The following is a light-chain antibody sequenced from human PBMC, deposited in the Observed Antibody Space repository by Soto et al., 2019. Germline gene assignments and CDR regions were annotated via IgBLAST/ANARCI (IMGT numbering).Light chain of an antibody. Sequence: QSVLTQPPSASGAPGQTVTISCSGSTSNVESETVNWYQQLPGTAPNLVVFRNNKRPSAVPDRFSASKSGTSASLAISNLRPEDEADYYCVAWAANRNGWVFGGGTKLTVL. CDR3: VAWAANRNGWV. V-gene: IGLV1-44*01. J-gene: IGLJ3*02. CDR2: RNN. CDR1: TSNVESET.